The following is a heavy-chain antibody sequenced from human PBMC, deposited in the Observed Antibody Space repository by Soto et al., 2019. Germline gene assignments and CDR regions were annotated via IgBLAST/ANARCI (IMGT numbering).Heavy chain of an antibody. CDR2: IYYSGST. J-gene: IGHJ6*02. CDR3: ARDRSGRYGMGV. Sequence: SETLSVTGPVSGCAIRSGGYYWSWIRQHPGKGLEWIGYIYYSGSTYYNPSLKSRVTISVDTSKNQFSLKLSSVTAADTAVYYCARDRSGRYGMGVWGQGTTVTVSS. CDR1: GCAIRSGGYY. V-gene: IGHV4-31*03. D-gene: IGHD1-26*01.